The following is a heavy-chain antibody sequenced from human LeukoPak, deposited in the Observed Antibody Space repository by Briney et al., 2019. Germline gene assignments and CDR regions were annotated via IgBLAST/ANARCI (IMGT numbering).Heavy chain of an antibody. D-gene: IGHD6-13*01. CDR2: TSHDGSSE. V-gene: IGHV3-30-3*01. J-gene: IGHJ6*02. CDR1: GFTFGDYA. CDR3: AREQAAPGFPYYYGMDV. Sequence: GGSLRLSCAASGFTFGDYAMHWVRQAPGKGLEWVAVTSHDGSSEYYADSVKGRFTISRDSSKDTLSLQMNSLRVEDTAVYYCAREQAAPGFPYYYGMDVWGQGTTVTVSS.